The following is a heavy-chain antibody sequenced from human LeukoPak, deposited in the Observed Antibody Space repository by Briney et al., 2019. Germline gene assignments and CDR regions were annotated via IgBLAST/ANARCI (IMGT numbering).Heavy chain of an antibody. D-gene: IGHD5-24*01. CDR1: GGSISSSSYY. J-gene: IGHJ4*02. V-gene: IGHV4-39*01. CDR2: IYYSGST. Sequence: SETLSLTCTVSGGSISSSSYYWGWIRQPPGKGLEWIGSIYYSGSTYYNPSLKSRVTISVDTSKNQFSLKLSSVTAADTAVYYCARHIRDGYSPFDYWGQGTLVTVSS. CDR3: ARHIRDGYSPFDY.